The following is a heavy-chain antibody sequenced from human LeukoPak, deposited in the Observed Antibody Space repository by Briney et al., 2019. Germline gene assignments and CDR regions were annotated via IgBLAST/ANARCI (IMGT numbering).Heavy chain of an antibody. CDR3: ARGSERLYSYHQGLDY. D-gene: IGHD5-18*01. Sequence: GGSLRLSCAASGFTFSSYWMSWVRQVPGKGLEWVANIKQDGSEKYYVDSVKGRFTISRDNAKNSLYLQMNSLRAEDTAVYYCARGSERLYSYHQGLDYWGQGTLVTVSS. J-gene: IGHJ4*02. V-gene: IGHV3-7*01. CDR2: IKQDGSEK. CDR1: GFTFSSYW.